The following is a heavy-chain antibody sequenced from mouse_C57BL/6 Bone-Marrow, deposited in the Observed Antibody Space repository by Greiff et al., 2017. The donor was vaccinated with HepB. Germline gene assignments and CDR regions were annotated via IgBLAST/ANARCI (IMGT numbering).Heavy chain of an antibody. V-gene: IGHV3-6*01. CDR1: GYSITSGYY. CDR2: ISYDGSN. Sequence: EVQRVESGPGLVKPSQSLSLTCSVSGYSITSGYYWNWIRQFPGNKLEWMGYISYDGSNNYNPSLKNRTAITRDTSKNQFFLKLNSVTTEDTATYYCARGYYGSSYWYFDDWGTGTTVTVSS. J-gene: IGHJ1*03. CDR3: ARGYYGSSYWYFDD. D-gene: IGHD1-1*01.